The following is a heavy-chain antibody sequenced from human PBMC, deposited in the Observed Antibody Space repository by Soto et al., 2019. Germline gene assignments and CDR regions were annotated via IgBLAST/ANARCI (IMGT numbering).Heavy chain of an antibody. Sequence: QVQLVQSGAEVKKPGASVKVSCKASGYTFTGYYMHWMRQAPGQGLEWMGWINPNSGETDYAQNFQGWVTMTRDMSISTAYMELSRLKSNGTAVYYCARGGGLNYFYDIVVCGKGTTVTVSS. J-gene: IGHJ6*03. CDR2: INPNSGET. CDR1: GYTFTGYY. CDR3: ARGGGLNYFYDIVV. V-gene: IGHV1-2*04.